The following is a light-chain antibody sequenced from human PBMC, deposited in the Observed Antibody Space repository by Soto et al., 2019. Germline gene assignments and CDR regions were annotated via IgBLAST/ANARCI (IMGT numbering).Light chain of an antibody. Sequence: ELVLTQSPGTLSLSPGERATLSCRASQSVSSSYLAWYQQKPGQAPRLLIYGASNRATGIPDRFSGSGSGTDFTLTISRLEPEDFAVYYCQQYGSSPMYTFGQGTKLEIK. CDR3: QQYGSSPMYT. V-gene: IGKV3-20*01. CDR2: GAS. J-gene: IGKJ2*01. CDR1: QSVSSSY.